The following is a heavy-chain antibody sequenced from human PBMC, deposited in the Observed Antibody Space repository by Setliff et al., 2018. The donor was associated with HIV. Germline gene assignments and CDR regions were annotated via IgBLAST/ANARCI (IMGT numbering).Heavy chain of an antibody. D-gene: IGHD3-10*01. CDR3: ARDTHISGNHYYYYYMDV. Sequence: KTSETLSLTCTVSGGSISSGSYYWSWIRQPAGKGLEWIGHIYTSGSTNYNPSLKSRVTISVDTSKNQFSLKLSSVTAADTAVYYCARDTHISGNHYYYYYMDVWGKGTTVTVS. V-gene: IGHV4-61*09. CDR1: GGSISSGSYY. CDR2: IYTSGST. J-gene: IGHJ6*03.